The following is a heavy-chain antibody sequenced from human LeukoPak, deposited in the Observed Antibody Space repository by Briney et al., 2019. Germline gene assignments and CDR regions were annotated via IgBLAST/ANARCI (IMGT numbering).Heavy chain of an antibody. J-gene: IGHJ4*02. CDR2: IYHSGST. Sequence: SETLSLTCSVSGYSISSGYYWGWIRQPPGKGLEWIGSIYHSGSTYYNPSLKSRVTISVDTSKNQFSLKLSSVTAADTAVYYCARGAYGDRSFDYWGQGTLVTVSS. V-gene: IGHV4-38-2*01. CDR3: ARGAYGDRSFDY. CDR1: GYSISSGYY. D-gene: IGHD4-17*01.